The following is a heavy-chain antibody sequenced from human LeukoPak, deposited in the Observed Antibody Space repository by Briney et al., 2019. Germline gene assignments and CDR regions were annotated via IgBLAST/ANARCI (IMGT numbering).Heavy chain of an antibody. V-gene: IGHV3-30*02. CDR3: AKGYGVVPAASGH. J-gene: IGHJ4*02. CDR1: GFTFSSYG. CDR2: IRYDGSNK. Sequence: PGGSLRLSCAASGFTFSSYGMHWVRQVPGKGLEWVAFIRYDGSNKYYADSVKGRFTISRDNSKNTLYLQMNSLRAEDTAVYYCAKGYGVVPAASGHWGQGTLVTVSS. D-gene: IGHD2-2*01.